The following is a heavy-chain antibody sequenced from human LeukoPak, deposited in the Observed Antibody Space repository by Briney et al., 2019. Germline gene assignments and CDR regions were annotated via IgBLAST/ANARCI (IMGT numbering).Heavy chain of an antibody. CDR2: ISYDGSNK. CDR3: AKSVVGSFYGFDV. V-gene: IGHV3-30*18. Sequence: GGSLRLSCAASGFTFSSYGMHWVRQAPGKGLEWVAVISYDGSNKYYADSVKGRFTISRDNSKNTLYLQMNSLRSEDTAVYYCAKSVVGSFYGFDVWGQGTMVTVSS. CDR1: GFTFSSYG. J-gene: IGHJ3*01. D-gene: IGHD2-15*01.